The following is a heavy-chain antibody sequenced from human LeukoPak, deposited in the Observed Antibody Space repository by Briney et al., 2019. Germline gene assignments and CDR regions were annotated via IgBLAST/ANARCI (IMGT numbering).Heavy chain of an antibody. CDR1: GFTFSSYG. CDR3: AKDRYSYAFEYFDS. D-gene: IGHD5-18*01. V-gene: IGHV3-30*18. J-gene: IGHJ4*02. Sequence: GGSLRLSCAASGFTFSSYGMHWVRQAPGKGLEWVAVISNDGSEKYSADSVKGRFTISRDNSKNTLYLQMNSLRAEATAVYYCAKDRYSYAFEYFDSWGQGTLVTVSS. CDR2: ISNDGSEK.